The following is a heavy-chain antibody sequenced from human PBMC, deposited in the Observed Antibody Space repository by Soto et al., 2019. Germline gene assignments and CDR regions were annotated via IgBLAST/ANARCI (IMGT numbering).Heavy chain of an antibody. CDR1: GFTFSSYS. D-gene: IGHD4-17*01. CDR2: ISSSSSYI. Sequence: EVQLVESGGGLVQPGGSLRLSCAASGFTFSSYSMNWVRQAPGKGLEWVSSISSSSSYIYYADSVKGRFTISRDNAKNSLYLQMNSLRAEDTAVYYCASNNGYGDYAGYYYGMDVWGQGTTVTVSS. J-gene: IGHJ6*02. V-gene: IGHV3-21*01. CDR3: ASNNGYGDYAGYYYGMDV.